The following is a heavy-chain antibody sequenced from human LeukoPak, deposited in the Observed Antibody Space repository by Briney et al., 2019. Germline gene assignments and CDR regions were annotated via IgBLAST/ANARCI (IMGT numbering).Heavy chain of an antibody. D-gene: IGHD1-1*01. J-gene: IGHJ4*02. CDR3: APDLRTGTTLWDY. CDR2: ISAYNGNT. CDR1: GYTFTSYG. V-gene: IGHV1-18*01. Sequence: ASVKVSCKASGYTFTSYGISWVRQAPGQGLEWMGWISAYNGNTNYAQKLQGRVTMTTDTSTSTAYMELSSLRSEDTAVYYCAPDLRTGTTLWDYWGQGTLVTVSS.